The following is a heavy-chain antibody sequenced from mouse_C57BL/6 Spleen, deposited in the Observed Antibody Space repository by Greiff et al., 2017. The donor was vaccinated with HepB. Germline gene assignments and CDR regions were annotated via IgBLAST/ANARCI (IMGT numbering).Heavy chain of an antibody. CDR1: GYTFTDHT. D-gene: IGHD1-1*01. J-gene: IGHJ1*03. V-gene: IGHV1-78*01. CDR2: IYPRDGST. Sequence: VQLQQSDAELVKPGASVKISCKVSGYTFTDHTIHWMKQRPEQGLEWIGYIYPRDGSTKYNEKFKGKATLTADKSSSTAYMQLNSLTSEDSAVYFCARYRYGSSYVEYVDVWGTGTTVTVSS. CDR3: ARYRYGSSYVEYVDV.